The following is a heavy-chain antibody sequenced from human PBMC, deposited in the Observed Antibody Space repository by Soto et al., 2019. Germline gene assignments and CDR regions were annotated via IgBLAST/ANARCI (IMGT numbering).Heavy chain of an antibody. CDR3: AGGPGVARNY. J-gene: IGHJ4*02. CDR2: IYHRGST. V-gene: IGHV4-30-2*01. D-gene: IGHD5-12*01. Sequence: QLQLQESGSGLVKPSQTLSLTCAVSGGSISSGGYSWSWIRQPPGQGLEWSRYIYHRGSTYYNPSLKGRVTISVDRSKNQFSLKLSSVTAADTAVYYCAGGPGVARNYWGQGTLVTVSS. CDR1: GGSISSGGYS.